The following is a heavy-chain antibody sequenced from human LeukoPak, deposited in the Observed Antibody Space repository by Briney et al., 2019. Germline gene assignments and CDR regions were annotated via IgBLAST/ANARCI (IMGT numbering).Heavy chain of an antibody. D-gene: IGHD4-23*01. CDR2: ISSSGSTI. CDR3: ARENWAYGSNPFDY. Sequence: PGGSLRLSCAASGFSFSNYEMNWVRQAPGKGLEWVSYISSSGSTIYYPDSVKGRFIISRDNAKNSLYLQMNRLRAEDTAVYYCARENWAYGSNPFDYWGQGTLVTVSS. J-gene: IGHJ4*02. V-gene: IGHV3-48*03. CDR1: GFSFSNYE.